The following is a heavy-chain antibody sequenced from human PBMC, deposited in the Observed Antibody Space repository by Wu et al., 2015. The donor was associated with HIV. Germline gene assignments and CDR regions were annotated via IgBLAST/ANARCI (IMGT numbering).Heavy chain of an antibody. CDR1: GGSIGSHY. CDR3: ARARPHCDTTTCYHNYYMDV. V-gene: IGHV4-59*11. CDR2: IFHSGST. Sequence: QVQLQESGPRLVKPSETLSLTCTVSGGSIGSHYWNWIRQSPGKELEWIGLIFHSGSTIHNPSLKSRLTMSVDTSKNQFSLKLGSVTAADTAVYFCARARPHCDTTTCYHNYYMDVWGKGTAVTVSS. J-gene: IGHJ6*03. D-gene: IGHD2-2*01.